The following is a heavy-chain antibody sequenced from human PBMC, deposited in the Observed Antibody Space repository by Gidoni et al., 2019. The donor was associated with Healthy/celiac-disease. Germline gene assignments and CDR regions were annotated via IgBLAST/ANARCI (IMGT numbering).Heavy chain of an antibody. CDR2: IIPIFGTA. V-gene: IGHV1-69*01. J-gene: IGHJ6*02. CDR1: GGTFSSYA. Sequence: QVQLVQSGAEVKKPGSSVKVSCKASGGTFSSYAISWVRQAPGQGLEWMGGIIPIFGTANYAQKCQGRVTITADESTSTAYMELGSLRSEDTAVYYCARDSQLDYYYDYGMDVWGQGTTVTVSS. D-gene: IGHD2-2*01. CDR3: ARDSQLDYYYDYGMDV.